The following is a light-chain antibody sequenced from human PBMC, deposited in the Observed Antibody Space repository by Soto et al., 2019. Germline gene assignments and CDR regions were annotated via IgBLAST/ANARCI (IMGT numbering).Light chain of an antibody. V-gene: IGKV3-20*01. J-gene: IGKJ3*01. CDR2: GAS. Sequence: EIVLTQSPGTLSLSPGERATLTCRASQSVTSSYLAWYQQKPGQAPRLLMYGASSRATGIPDRFSGSGSGTDFTLTISRLEPEDFAVYYCQQYGSSPVTFGPGTTVDIQ. CDR1: QSVTSSY. CDR3: QQYGSSPVT.